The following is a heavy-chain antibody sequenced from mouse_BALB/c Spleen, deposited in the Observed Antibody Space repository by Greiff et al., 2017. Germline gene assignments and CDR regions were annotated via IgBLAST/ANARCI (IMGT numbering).Heavy chain of an antibody. J-gene: IGHJ2*01. D-gene: IGHD2-4*01. CDR1: GYTFTDYE. CDR2: IDPETGGT. Sequence: QVQLQQSGAELVRPGASVTLSCKASGYTFTDYEMHWVKQTPVHGLEWIGAIDPETGGTAYNQKFKGKATLTADKSSSTAYMELRSLTSEDSAVYYCTRDDYDGNFDYWGQGTTLTVSS. CDR3: TRDDYDGNFDY. V-gene: IGHV1-15*01.